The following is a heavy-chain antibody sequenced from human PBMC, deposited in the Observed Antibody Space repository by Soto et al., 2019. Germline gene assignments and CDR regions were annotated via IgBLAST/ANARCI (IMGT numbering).Heavy chain of an antibody. J-gene: IGHJ4*02. D-gene: IGHD3-22*01. CDR1: GFTFSSYA. CDR2: ISYDGSNK. CDR3: ARGLTMIVVAYGGNPFDY. Sequence: GGSLRLSCAASGFTFSSYAMHWVRQAPGKGLEWVAVISYDGSNKYYADSVKGRFTISRDNSKNTLYLQMNSLRAEDTAVYYCARGLTMIVVAYGGNPFDYWGQGTLVTVSS. V-gene: IGHV3-30-3*01.